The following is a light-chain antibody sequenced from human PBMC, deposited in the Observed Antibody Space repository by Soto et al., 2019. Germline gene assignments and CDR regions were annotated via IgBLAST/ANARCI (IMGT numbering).Light chain of an antibody. J-gene: IGKJ2*01. Sequence: DIPMTQSPSSLSASVGDRVTITCRASQGIRNDLGWYQQTPGKAPKRLIYAASNLQSGVPSRFSGSGSGTAGTISIGSLQPEDSATHYGQQHNSYPYTFGNGIKL. CDR2: AAS. V-gene: IGKV1-17*01. CDR1: QGIRND. CDR3: QQHNSYPYT.